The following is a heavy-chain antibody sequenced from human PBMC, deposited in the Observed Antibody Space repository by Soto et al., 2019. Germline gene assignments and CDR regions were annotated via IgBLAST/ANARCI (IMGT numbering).Heavy chain of an antibody. CDR1: GFTFSSYA. V-gene: IGHV3-23*01. J-gene: IGHJ4*02. D-gene: IGHD3-22*01. CDR3: AKQLDYDSSGYWSDY. Sequence: GGSLRLSCAASGFTFSSYAMSWVRQAPGKGLEWVSAISGSGGSTYYADSVKGRFTISRDNSKNTLYLQMNSLRAEDTAVYYCAKQLDYDSSGYWSDYWGQGTLVTVSS. CDR2: ISGSGGST.